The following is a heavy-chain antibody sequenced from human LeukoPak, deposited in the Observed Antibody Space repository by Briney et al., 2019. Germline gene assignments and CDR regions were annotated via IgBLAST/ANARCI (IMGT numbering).Heavy chain of an antibody. Sequence: GGSLRLSCAASGFTFTTYWMTWVRQAPGKGLECVANIKEDGSEKYYVDSVKGRFTISRDDAKNSLYLQMNSLRAEDTALYYCARLNRGYCYGTTCYMEPGAGHWGQGTLVTVSS. CDR2: IKEDGSEK. J-gene: IGHJ4*02. V-gene: IGHV3-7*01. D-gene: IGHD2/OR15-2a*01. CDR1: GFTFTTYW. CDR3: ARLNRGYCYGTTCYMEPGAGH.